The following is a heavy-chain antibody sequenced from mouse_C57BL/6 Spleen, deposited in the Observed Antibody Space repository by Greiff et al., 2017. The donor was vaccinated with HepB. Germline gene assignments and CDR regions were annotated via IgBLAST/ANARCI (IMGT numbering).Heavy chain of an antibody. CDR2: INYDGSST. D-gene: IGHD2-4*01. CDR1: GFTFSDYY. V-gene: IGHV5-16*01. Sequence: EVKLVESEGGLVQPGSSMKLSCTASGFTFSDYYMAWVRQVPEKGLEWVANINYDGSSTYYLDSLKSRFIISRDNAYNILYLQLSSLKSEDTATYYCARVDYDAWFAYWGQGTLVTVSA. J-gene: IGHJ3*01. CDR3: ARVDYDAWFAY.